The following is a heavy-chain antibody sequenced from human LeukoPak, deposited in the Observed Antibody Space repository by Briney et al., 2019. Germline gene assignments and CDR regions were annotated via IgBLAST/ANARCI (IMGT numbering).Heavy chain of an antibody. J-gene: IGHJ4*02. CDR1: GGTFSSYA. V-gene: IGHV1-69*13. Sequence: SVKVSCKASGGTFSSYAISWVRQAPGQGLEWMGGIIPIFGTANYAQKFQGRVTITADESTSTAYIELSSLRSEDTAVYYCARVNDILTGYYNGYFNYWGQGTLVTVSS. CDR3: ARVNDILTGYYNGYFNY. D-gene: IGHD3-9*01. CDR2: IIPIFGTA.